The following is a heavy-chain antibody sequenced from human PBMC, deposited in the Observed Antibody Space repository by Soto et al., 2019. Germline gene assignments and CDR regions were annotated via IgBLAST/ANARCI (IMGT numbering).Heavy chain of an antibody. CDR3: ARGRYSSRFTYFDY. CDR1: GGTFSSYA. D-gene: IGHD6-13*01. CDR2: IIPIFGTA. J-gene: IGHJ4*02. V-gene: IGHV1-69*05. Sequence: GASVKVSCKASGGTFSSYAISWVRQAPGQGLEWMGGIIPIFGTANYAQKFQGRVTITRDTSASTAYMELSSLRSEDTAVYYCARGRYSSRFTYFDYWGQGTLVTVSS.